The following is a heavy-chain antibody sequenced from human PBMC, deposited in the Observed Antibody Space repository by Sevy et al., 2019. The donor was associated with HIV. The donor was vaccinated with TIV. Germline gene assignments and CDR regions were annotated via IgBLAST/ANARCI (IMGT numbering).Heavy chain of an antibody. CDR1: GFTFSDYY. CDR2: ISSSGSTI. Sequence: GGSLRLSCAASGFTFSDYYMSWIRQAPGKGLEWVSYISSSGSTIYCADSVKGRFTISRDNAKNSLYLQMNSLRAEDTAVYYCARGVLQIYCSGGSCFYFDYWGQGTLVTVSS. D-gene: IGHD2-15*01. CDR3: ARGVLQIYCSGGSCFYFDY. V-gene: IGHV3-11*04. J-gene: IGHJ4*02.